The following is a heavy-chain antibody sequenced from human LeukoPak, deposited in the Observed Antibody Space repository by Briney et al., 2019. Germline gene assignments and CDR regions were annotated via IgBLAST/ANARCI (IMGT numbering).Heavy chain of an antibody. J-gene: IGHJ4*02. CDR2: IYYSGST. CDR3: ARVSRYSGTYAHLDY. V-gene: IGHV4-59*01. Sequence: PSETLSLTCTVSGGSISSYYWSWIRQPPGKGLEWIGYIYYSGSTNYNPSLKSRVTISVVTSKNQFSLKLTSVTAADTAVYYCARVSRYSGTYAHLDYWGQGTLVTVSS. CDR1: GGSISSYY. D-gene: IGHD1-26*01.